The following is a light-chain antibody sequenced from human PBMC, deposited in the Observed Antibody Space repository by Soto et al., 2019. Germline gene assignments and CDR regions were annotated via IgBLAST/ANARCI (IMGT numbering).Light chain of an antibody. J-gene: IGKJ1*01. V-gene: IGKV4-1*01. CDR2: WAS. Sequence: DLVLTQSPDSLSVSLGERAAINCRSSQSVLFTSNNKNYLAWYRQKPGQPPKLLISWASSRESGVPDRFSGGGSGTDFTLTINSLQADDVAVYYCQQYYSTPTFGQGTK. CDR1: QSVLFTSNNKNY. CDR3: QQYYSTPT.